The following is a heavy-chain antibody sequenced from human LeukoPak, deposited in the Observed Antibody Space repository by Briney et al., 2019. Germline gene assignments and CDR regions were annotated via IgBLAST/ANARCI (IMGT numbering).Heavy chain of an antibody. D-gene: IGHD1-1*01. CDR2: INHSGST. Sequence: PSETLSLTCAVYGGSFSGYYWSWIRQPPGKGLEWIGEINHSGSTNYNPSLKSRVTISVDTSKNQFSLKLSSVTAADTAVYYCARLKRSSGYWGQGTLVTVSS. V-gene: IGHV4-34*01. J-gene: IGHJ4*02. CDR1: GGSFSGYY. CDR3: ARLKRSSGY.